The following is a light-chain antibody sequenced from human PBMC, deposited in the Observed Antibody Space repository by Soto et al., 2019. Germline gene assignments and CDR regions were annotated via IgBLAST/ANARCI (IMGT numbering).Light chain of an antibody. Sequence: QSVLTQPASVSGSPGQSITISCTGTSRDVGGYNYVSWYQQHPDKAPKLIIYDVSNRPSGVSNRFSGSKSGNTASLTISGLQAEDEADYYCSSYANSSTLGVFGGGTQLTVL. J-gene: IGLJ2*01. V-gene: IGLV2-14*01. CDR2: DVS. CDR3: SSYANSSTLGV. CDR1: SRDVGGYNY.